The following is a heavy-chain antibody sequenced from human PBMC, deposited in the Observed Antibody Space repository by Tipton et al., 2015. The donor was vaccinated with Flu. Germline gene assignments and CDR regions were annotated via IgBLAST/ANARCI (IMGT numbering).Heavy chain of an antibody. CDR2: IYYSGST. CDR3: ARGGYKTGYYYYYGMDV. Sequence: LRLSCTVSGGSISSYYWSWIRQPPGKGLEWIGYIYYSGSTNYNPSLKSRVTISVDTSKNQFSLKLSSVTATDTAVYYCARGGYKTGYYYYYGMDVWGQGTTVTVSS. V-gene: IGHV4-59*01. CDR1: GGSISSYY. J-gene: IGHJ6*02. D-gene: IGHD1-1*01.